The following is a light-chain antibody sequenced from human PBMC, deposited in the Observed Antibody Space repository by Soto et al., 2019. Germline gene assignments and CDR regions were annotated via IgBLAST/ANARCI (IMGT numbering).Light chain of an antibody. V-gene: IGLV1-44*01. CDR2: YDN. J-gene: IGLJ1*01. Sequence: QSVLTQPPSASGTPGQGVTISCSGSSSNIGSNSVNWYQQFPGRAPKLLMYYDNQRPSGVPERFSGSKSGTSASLAISGLRSEDEADSFCEAWDTSLDGFYLFGTGTKVTV. CDR1: SSNIGSNS. CDR3: EAWDTSLDGFYL.